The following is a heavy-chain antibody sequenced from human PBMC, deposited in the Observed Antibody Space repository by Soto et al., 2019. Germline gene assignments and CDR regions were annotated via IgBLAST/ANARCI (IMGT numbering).Heavy chain of an antibody. Sequence: LSLTCTVSGGSISSSTYYWGWLRQPPGKGLEWIGSIYYSGSAYYNPSLKSRVTISVDTSKNQFSLKLSSVTAPDTAVYYCARHIRALFDYWGQGTLVTVSS. CDR1: GGSISSSTYY. D-gene: IGHD1-20*01. V-gene: IGHV4-39*01. J-gene: IGHJ4*02. CDR2: IYYSGSA. CDR3: ARHIRALFDY.